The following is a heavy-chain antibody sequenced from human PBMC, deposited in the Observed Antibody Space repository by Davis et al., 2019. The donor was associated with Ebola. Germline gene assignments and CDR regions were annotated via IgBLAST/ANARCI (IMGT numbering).Heavy chain of an antibody. CDR3: AKDRGRKNWNDGSPLDR. J-gene: IGHJ5*02. D-gene: IGHD1-1*01. CDR2: INEDGIIK. Sequence: GGSLRLSCAASGFSFRSNWMHWVRQAPEKGLVWVSRINEDGIIKTYADSVKGRFTISRDKSKNTLYLQMNSLRAEDTAVYYCAKDRGRKNWNDGSPLDRWGQGALVTVSS. V-gene: IGHV3-74*01. CDR1: GFSFRSNW.